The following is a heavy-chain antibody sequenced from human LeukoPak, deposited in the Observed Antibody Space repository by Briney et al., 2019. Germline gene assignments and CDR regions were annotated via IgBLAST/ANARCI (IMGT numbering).Heavy chain of an antibody. V-gene: IGHV1-8*01. Sequence: GASVKVSCKASGYTFTSYDINWVRQATGQGLEWMGWLNPHSGNTGYSRRFQDRVTMTRETSTNTAYMELSSLTSDDTAVYYCARDTAMDKDFDNWGQGTLVTVSS. CDR1: GYTFTSYD. J-gene: IGHJ4*02. CDR3: ARDTAMDKDFDN. CDR2: LNPHSGNT. D-gene: IGHD5-18*01.